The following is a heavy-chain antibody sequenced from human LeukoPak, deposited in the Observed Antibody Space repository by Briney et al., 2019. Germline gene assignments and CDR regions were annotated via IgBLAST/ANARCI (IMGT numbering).Heavy chain of an antibody. V-gene: IGHV4-39*01. Sequence: SETLSLTCTVSGGAIISDNFYWGWVRQPPGKGLEWVGSINYSGTTYYNPSLRSRLSISVDTSRTQFFLGLNSVTAADTAVYYCGRLFDSWGQGILVTVSS. J-gene: IGHJ4*02. CDR2: INYSGTT. CDR1: GGAIISDNFY. CDR3: GRLFDS.